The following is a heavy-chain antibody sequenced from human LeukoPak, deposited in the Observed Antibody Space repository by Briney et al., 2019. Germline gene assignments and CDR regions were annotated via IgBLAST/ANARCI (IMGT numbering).Heavy chain of an antibody. D-gene: IGHD6-13*01. Sequence: GGSLRLSCAASGFTFSNAWMSWVRQAPGKGLEWVGRIKSKTDGGTTDYAAPVKGRFTISRDDSKNTLYLQMNSLKTEDTAVYYCATEIQVSSSWYRSESWFDPWGQGTLVTVSS. J-gene: IGHJ5*02. CDR1: GFTFSNAW. CDR3: ATEIQVSSSWYRSESWFDP. V-gene: IGHV3-15*01. CDR2: IKSKTDGGTT.